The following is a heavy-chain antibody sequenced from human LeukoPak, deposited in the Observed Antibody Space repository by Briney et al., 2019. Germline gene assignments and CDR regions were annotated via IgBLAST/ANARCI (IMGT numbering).Heavy chain of an antibody. CDR2: INWNGGST. D-gene: IGHD4-17*01. J-gene: IGHJ6*02. V-gene: IGHV3-20*01. CDR1: GFTFDDYG. Sequence: PGGSLRLSCAASGFTFDDYGMSWVRQVPGKGLEWVSGINWNGGSTGYADSVKGRFTISRDNAKNSLYLQMNSLRAEDTALYHCARTTVTSYCYYGMDVWGQGTTVAVSS. CDR3: ARTTVTSYCYYGMDV.